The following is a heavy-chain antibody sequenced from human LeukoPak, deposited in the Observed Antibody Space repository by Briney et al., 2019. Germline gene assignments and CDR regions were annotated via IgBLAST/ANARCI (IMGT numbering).Heavy chain of an antibody. CDR2: IHYSGST. V-gene: IGHV4-39*01. Sequence: SESLSLTCSVSGGSISSSSSYWGWIRRPPGKGLEWIATIHYSGSTNYNPSLKSRVTISVDTSKNQFSLKLSSVTAADTAVYYCARHTSGSSLDYWGQGTLVTVSS. J-gene: IGHJ4*02. D-gene: IGHD6-6*01. CDR3: ARHTSGSSLDY. CDR1: GGSISSSSSY.